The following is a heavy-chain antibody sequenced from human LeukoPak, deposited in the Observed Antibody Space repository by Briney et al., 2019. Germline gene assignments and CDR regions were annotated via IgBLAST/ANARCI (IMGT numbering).Heavy chain of an antibody. V-gene: IGHV1-2*02. J-gene: IGHJ4*02. CDR1: GYIFTAYY. D-gene: IGHD2-2*03. CDR2: INPKSGAT. CDR3: ARVRTSTWILDSY. Sequence: AAVTVSCKASGYIFTAYYIHWVRQAPGQGLEWMGWINPKSGATNFAQRFQGRVTMTSDTSITTAYMELIRLRSDDTAVFFCARVRTSTWILDSYWGQGTLITVSS.